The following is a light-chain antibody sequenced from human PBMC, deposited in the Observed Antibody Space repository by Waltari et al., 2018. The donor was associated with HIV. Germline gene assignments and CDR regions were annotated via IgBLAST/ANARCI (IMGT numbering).Light chain of an antibody. CDR1: DSDFGLYNF. CDR2: DVA. J-gene: IGLJ3*02. Sequence: AVTQPASVSGLPGQSTTISCTGDDSDFGLYNFVSWYQQHSGKPPKLILYDVASRASGVSDRFSGSMSGNTASLTISGLRTEDEAHYYCASFTGDNTVMFGGGTEVTVL. V-gene: IGLV2-14*03. CDR3: ASFTGDNTVM.